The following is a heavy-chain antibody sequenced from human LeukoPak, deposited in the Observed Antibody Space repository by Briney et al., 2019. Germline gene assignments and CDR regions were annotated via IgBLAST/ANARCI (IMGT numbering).Heavy chain of an antibody. CDR3: ARQILSGSYYNDH. V-gene: IGHV3-64*01. J-gene: IGHJ4*02. Sequence: PGGSLRLSCAASGFSFSSYAMHWVRQAPGKGLEYVSAISSNGGSTYYASSVKGRFTISRDNSKNTLYLQMGSLRAEDMAVYYCARQILSGSYYNDHWGQGTLVTVSS. D-gene: IGHD3-10*01. CDR1: GFSFSSYA. CDR2: ISSNGGST.